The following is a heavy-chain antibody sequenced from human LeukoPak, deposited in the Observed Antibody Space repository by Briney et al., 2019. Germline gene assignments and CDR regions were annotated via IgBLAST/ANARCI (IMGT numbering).Heavy chain of an antibody. CDR2: INHSGST. V-gene: IGHV4-34*01. Sequence: PGGSLRLSCAASGFTFSSYAMTWVRQPPGKGLEWIGEINHSGSTNYNPSLKSRVTISVDTSKNQFSLKLSSVTAADTAVYYCAREIKGGYCSSTSCYAPPYYYYYMDVWGKGTTVTVSS. J-gene: IGHJ6*03. CDR3: AREIKGGYCSSTSCYAPPYYYYYMDV. CDR1: GFTFSSYA. D-gene: IGHD2-2*01.